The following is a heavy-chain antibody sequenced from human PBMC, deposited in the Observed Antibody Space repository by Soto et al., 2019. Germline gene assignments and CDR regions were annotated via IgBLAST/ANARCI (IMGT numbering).Heavy chain of an antibody. CDR3: ARRYGGAFDI. CDR2: IYYSGST. V-gene: IGHV4-59*08. J-gene: IGHJ3*02. Sequence: SETLSLTCTVSGGSIRSYYWSWIRQPPGKGLEWTGYIYYSGSTNYNPSLKSRVTISVDTSKNQFSLKLSSVTAADTAVYYCARRYGGAFDIWGQGTMVTVSS. CDR1: GGSIRSYY. D-gene: IGHD3-10*01.